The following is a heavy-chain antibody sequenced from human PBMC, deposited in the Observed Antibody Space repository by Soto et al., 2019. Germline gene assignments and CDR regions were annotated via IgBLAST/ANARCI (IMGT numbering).Heavy chain of an antibody. Sequence: QVQLMQSGGEVKKPGASVRVSCKSSGYTFSSYGISWLRQAPGQGLEWMGWIGGDKSDTDYAQKFQGRVTMTKKTSTSTVYMELRSLRSDDTAVYYCARDYSSASGANFDYWGQGTLVTVSS. J-gene: IGHJ4*02. CDR3: ARDYSSASGANFDY. CDR2: IGGDKSDT. D-gene: IGHD6-6*01. V-gene: IGHV1-18*01. CDR1: GYTFSSYG.